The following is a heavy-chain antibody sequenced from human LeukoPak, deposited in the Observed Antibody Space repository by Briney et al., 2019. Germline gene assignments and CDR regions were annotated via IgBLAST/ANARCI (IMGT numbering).Heavy chain of an antibody. CDR3: ASGARRTSCLDY. V-gene: IGHV3-53*01. D-gene: IGHD2-2*01. CDR2: LYSGDGA. Sequence: PRGSLRLSCAASGFTVSSNYMSWVRQAPGKGLEWVSVLYSGDGAYYADSVKGRFSISRDNSKNTLYLQMNSLRAEDTAVYYCASGARRTSCLDYWGQGTLVTVSS. J-gene: IGHJ4*02. CDR1: GFTVSSNY.